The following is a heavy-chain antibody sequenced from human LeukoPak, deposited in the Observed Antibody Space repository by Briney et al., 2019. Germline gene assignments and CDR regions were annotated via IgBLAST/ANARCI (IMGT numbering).Heavy chain of an antibody. Sequence: QTGGSLRLSCAASGFTVSSNFMSWVRQAPGKGLEWVSVIYSGGSTYYADSVKGRFTISRDNSKNTLYLQMNSLRAEDTAVYYCARPRRQYGLGLGYWGQGTLVTVSS. D-gene: IGHD4-11*01. CDR3: ARPRRQYGLGLGY. J-gene: IGHJ4*02. CDR1: GFTVSSNF. V-gene: IGHV3-66*02. CDR2: IYSGGST.